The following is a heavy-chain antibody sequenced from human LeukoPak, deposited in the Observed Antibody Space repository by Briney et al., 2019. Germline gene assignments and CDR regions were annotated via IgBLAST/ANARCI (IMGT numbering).Heavy chain of an antibody. CDR2: VRHDENNK. CDR1: GFTFRNYG. V-gene: IGHV3-30*02. J-gene: IGHJ4*02. Sequence: GGSLRLSCAVSGFTFRNYGMHWVRQAPGKGLEWVAYVRHDENNKYHVEGRFTISRDNSKNTLFLQMNSLRPEDTAVYYCAKDEGIRCLNGDCPFDHWGQGILVTVSP. CDR3: AKDEGIRCLNGDCPFDH. D-gene: IGHD2-21*01.